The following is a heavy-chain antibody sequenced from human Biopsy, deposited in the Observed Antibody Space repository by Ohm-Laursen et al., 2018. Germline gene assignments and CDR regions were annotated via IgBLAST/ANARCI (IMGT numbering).Heavy chain of an antibody. V-gene: IGHV4-31*01. Sequence: LSLTCIVSGGSISSGGSYWSWIRQRPGKGLEWIGYIFNSANTYYNPSLKNLITISGDTSKNQFSLKLNSVTAADTAVYYCARGDYFDSNGYFWFDPWGQGTLVTVSS. CDR2: IFNSANT. CDR1: GGSISSGGSY. D-gene: IGHD3-22*01. CDR3: ARGDYFDSNGYFWFDP. J-gene: IGHJ5*02.